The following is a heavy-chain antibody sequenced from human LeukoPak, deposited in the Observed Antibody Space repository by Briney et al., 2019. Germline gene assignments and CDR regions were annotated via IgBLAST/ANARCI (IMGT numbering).Heavy chain of an antibody. D-gene: IGHD2-15*01. J-gene: IGHJ5*02. Sequence: GGSLRLSCAASGFTFSSYSMNWVRQAPGKGLEWVSYISSSSSTIYYADFVKGRFTISRDNSNNTLFLQMNSLRTEDTAVYYCARDLSGGSNWFDPWGQGNLVTVSS. V-gene: IGHV3-48*01. CDR3: ARDLSGGSNWFDP. CDR1: GFTFSSYS. CDR2: ISSSSSTI.